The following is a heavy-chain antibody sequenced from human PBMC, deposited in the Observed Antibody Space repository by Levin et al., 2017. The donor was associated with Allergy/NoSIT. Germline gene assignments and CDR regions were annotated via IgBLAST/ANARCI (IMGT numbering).Heavy chain of an antibody. D-gene: IGHD6-19*01. Sequence: SETLSLTCTVSSGSINDYYWSWIRQPPGKGLEWIGYVYYTGTTTYNPSLESRITISLDKSRNQFSLKLPSVTGAGTVVYYGAKIEGYGRGWSVTGRDPWGQGTLVPVSS. CDR1: SGSINDYY. CDR2: VYYTGTT. V-gene: IGHV4-59*01. J-gene: IGHJ5*02. CDR3: AKIEGYGRGWSVTGRDP.